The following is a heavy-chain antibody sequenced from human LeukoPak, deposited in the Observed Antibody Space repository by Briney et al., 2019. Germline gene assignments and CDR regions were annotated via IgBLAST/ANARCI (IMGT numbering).Heavy chain of an antibody. CDR3: ARDYDYVWGSYRYTPWD. CDR2: ISYDGSNK. CDR1: GFTFSSYA. V-gene: IGHV3-30-3*01. D-gene: IGHD3-16*02. Sequence: QPGGSLRLSCAASGFTFSSYAMHWVRQAPGKGLEWVAVISYDGSNKYYADSVKGRFTISRDNSKNTLYLQMNSLRAEDTAVYYCARDYDYVWGSYRYTPWDWGQGTLVTVSS. J-gene: IGHJ4*02.